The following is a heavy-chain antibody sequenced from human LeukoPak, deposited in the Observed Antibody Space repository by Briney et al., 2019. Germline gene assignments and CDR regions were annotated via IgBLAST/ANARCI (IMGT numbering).Heavy chain of an antibody. CDR1: GYTLTELS. D-gene: IGHD3-22*01. CDR3: ARGNYYDSSGSF. CDR2: IDPNSGGT. V-gene: IGHV1-2*02. J-gene: IGHJ1*01. Sequence: ASVKVSCKVSGYTLTELSMHWVRQAPGQGLEWMGWIDPNSGGTNYAQKFQGRVTMTRDTSISTAYMELSRLRSDDTAVYYCARGNYYDSSGSFWGQGTLVTVSS.